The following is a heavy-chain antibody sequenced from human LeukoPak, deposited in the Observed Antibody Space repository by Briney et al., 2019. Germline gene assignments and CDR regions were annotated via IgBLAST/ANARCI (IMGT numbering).Heavy chain of an antibody. V-gene: IGHV1-8*01. CDR2: MNPNSGNT. CDR1: GYTFTSYD. Sequence: ASVKVSCKASGYTFTSYDINWVRQATGQGLEWMGWMNPNSGNTGYAQKFQGRVTMTRNTSISTAYMELSSLRSEDTAVYYCARDHSSSWYPHFDYWGQGTLVTVSS. CDR3: ARDHSSSWYPHFDY. D-gene: IGHD6-13*01. J-gene: IGHJ4*02.